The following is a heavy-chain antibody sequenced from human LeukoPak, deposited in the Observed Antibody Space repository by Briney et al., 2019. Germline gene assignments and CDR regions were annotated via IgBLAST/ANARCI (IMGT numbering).Heavy chain of an antibody. CDR3: ARGDRVPTTIVRGGPNRKRNNYFDS. Sequence: SETLSLTWAVYGGSFSDYYWSWIRQSPGKGLEWIGEVNPSVNTHDNPSLRSRVTISIDTSKNQFSLKLTSVTAADTAIYFCARGDRVPTTIVRGGPNRKRNNYFDSWGQGTLVTVSS. CDR2: VNPSVNT. CDR1: GGSFSDYY. V-gene: IGHV4-34*01. D-gene: IGHD3-10*01. J-gene: IGHJ5*01.